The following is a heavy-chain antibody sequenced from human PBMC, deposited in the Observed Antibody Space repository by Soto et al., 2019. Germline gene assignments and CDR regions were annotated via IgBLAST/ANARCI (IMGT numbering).Heavy chain of an antibody. J-gene: IGHJ4*02. D-gene: IGHD6-19*01. CDR3: ARSVAGTDY. CDR1: GGSFSAYY. CDR2: INHSGST. Sequence: PSETLSLTCAVYGGSFSAYYWSWIRQPPGKGLEWIGEINHSGSTNYNPSLKSRVTISVDTSKNQFSLKLSSVTAADTAVYYCARSVAGTDYWGQGTLVTVSS. V-gene: IGHV4-34*01.